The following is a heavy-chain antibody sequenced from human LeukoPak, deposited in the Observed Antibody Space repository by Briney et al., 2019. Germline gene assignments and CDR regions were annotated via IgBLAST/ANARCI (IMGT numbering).Heavy chain of an antibody. CDR2: INHSGST. D-gene: IGHD6-19*01. J-gene: IGHJ4*02. V-gene: IGHV4-34*01. Sequence: SETLSLTCAVYGGSFSGYYWSWIRQPPGKGLEWIGEINHSGSTNYNPSLKSRVTISVDTSKNQFSLKLSSVTAADTAVYYCASYSSGWYQESNTYYFDYWGQGTLVTVSS. CDR3: ASYSSGWYQESNTYYFDY. CDR1: GGSFSGYY.